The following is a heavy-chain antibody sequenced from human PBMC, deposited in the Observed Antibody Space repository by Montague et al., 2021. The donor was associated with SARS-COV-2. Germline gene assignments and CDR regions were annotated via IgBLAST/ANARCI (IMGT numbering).Heavy chain of an antibody. V-gene: IGHV4-34*01. Sequence: SETRSLTCAVSRGSFSNYYWTWIRQSSGKGLEWIGEINQGGAPNYTPSLKSRVTISLDTSKKQISLKLNSVTVADTAVFFCARGRPVQGSFRHFDSISSGALDIWAQGSLVIVSS. CDR1: RGSFSNYY. CDR2: INQGGAP. CDR3: ARGRPVQGSFRHFDSISSGALDI. J-gene: IGHJ3*02. D-gene: IGHD3-9*01.